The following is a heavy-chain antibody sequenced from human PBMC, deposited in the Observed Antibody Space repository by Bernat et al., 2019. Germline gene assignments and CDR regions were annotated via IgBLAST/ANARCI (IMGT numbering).Heavy chain of an antibody. CDR3: ARDHYYDSSGYYSSFEY. Sequence: QVQLVESGGGVVQPGRSLRLSCAASGFTFSSYGMHWVRQAPGKGLEWVAVIWYDGSNKYYADSVKGRFTISRDNSKNTLYLQRNSLRAEDTAVYYCARDHYYDSSGYYSSFEYWGQGALVTVSS. V-gene: IGHV3-33*01. CDR1: GFTFSSYG. D-gene: IGHD3-22*01. CDR2: IWYDGSNK. J-gene: IGHJ4*02.